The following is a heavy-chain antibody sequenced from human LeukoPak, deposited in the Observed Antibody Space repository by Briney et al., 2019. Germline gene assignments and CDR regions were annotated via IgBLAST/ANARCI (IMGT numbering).Heavy chain of an antibody. CDR1: GGSISSGGYY. CDR2: IYYSGST. J-gene: IGHJ5*02. CDR3: ARGDTIAAAGTTYNWFDP. D-gene: IGHD6-13*01. V-gene: IGHV4-31*03. Sequence: SETLSLTCTVSGGSISSGGYYWSWIRQHPGKGLEWIGYIYYSGSTYYNPSLKSRVTISVDTSKNQFSLKLSSVTAADTAVYYCARGDTIAAAGTTYNWFDPWGQGTLVTVSS.